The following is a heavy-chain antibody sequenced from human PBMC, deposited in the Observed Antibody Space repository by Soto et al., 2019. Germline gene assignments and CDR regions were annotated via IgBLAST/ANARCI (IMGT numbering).Heavy chain of an antibody. Sequence: PGGSLRLSCAASGFTFSSYWMSWVRQAPGKGLEWVANIKQDGSEKYYVDSVKGRFTISRENAKNSLYLQMNSLRDEDSAVYYCAMFYYDSIGYVPSPYYYYYGMGVWGQGTRVTVSS. CDR1: GFTFSSYW. J-gene: IGHJ6*02. D-gene: IGHD3-22*01. CDR2: IKQDGSEK. V-gene: IGHV3-7*02. CDR3: AMFYYDSIGYVPSPYYYYYGMGV.